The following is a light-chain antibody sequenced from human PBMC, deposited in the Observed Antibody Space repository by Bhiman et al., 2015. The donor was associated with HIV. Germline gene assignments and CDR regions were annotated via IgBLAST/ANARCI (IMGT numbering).Light chain of an antibody. Sequence: QSALTQPRSVSGSPGQSVTISCTGTSSDVGGFNYVSWYQQRPGKAPKLMIYDVSKRPSGVPDRFSGSKSGNTASLTISGLQTEDEADYYCCSYAGSYTWVFGGGAKLTV. CDR2: DVS. CDR3: CSYAGSYTWV. J-gene: IGLJ3*02. CDR1: SSDVGGFNY. V-gene: IGLV2-11*01.